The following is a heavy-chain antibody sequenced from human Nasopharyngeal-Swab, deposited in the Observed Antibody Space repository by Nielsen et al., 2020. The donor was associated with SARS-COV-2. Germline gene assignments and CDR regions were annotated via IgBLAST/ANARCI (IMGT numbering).Heavy chain of an antibody. J-gene: IGHJ2*01. Sequence: SETLSLICTVSGGSISSYYWSWIRQPPGKGLEWIGYIYYSGSTNYNPSLKSRVTISVDTSKNQFSLKLSSVTAADTAVYYCARDGGNWGSSYWYFDLWGRGTLVTVSS. CDR1: GGSISSYY. CDR2: IYYSGST. D-gene: IGHD7-27*01. CDR3: ARDGGNWGSSYWYFDL. V-gene: IGHV4-59*13.